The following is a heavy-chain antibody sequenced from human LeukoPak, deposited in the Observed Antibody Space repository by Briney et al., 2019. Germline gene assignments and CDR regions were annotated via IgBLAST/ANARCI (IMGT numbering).Heavy chain of an antibody. Sequence: SVKLSCKASGGTYSSYAISWVRQAPGQGLEWMGGIIPIFGTANYAQKFQGRVTITTDESTNTAYMELSSLRSEDTAVYYCAVPRDGYNSWDYWGQGTLVTVSS. CDR3: AVPRDGYNSWDY. CDR1: GGTYSSYA. D-gene: IGHD5-24*01. J-gene: IGHJ4*02. V-gene: IGHV1-69*05. CDR2: IIPIFGTA.